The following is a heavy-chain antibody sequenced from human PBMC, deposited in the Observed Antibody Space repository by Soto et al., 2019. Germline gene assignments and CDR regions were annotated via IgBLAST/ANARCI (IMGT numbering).Heavy chain of an antibody. D-gene: IGHD5-12*01. CDR2: INPSGGST. CDR1: GYTFTSYD. Sequence: ASVKVSCKASGYTFTSYDSSWVRQATGQGLEWMGIINPSGGSTSYAQKFQGRVTMTRDTSTSTVYMELSSLRSEDTAVYYCARVEMATIKGNAFDIWGQGTMVTVSS. J-gene: IGHJ3*02. V-gene: IGHV1-46*01. CDR3: ARVEMATIKGNAFDI.